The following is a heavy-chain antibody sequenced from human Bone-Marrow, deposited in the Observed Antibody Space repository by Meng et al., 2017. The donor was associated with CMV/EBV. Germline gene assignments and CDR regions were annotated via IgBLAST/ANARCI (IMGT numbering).Heavy chain of an antibody. Sequence: GESLKISCAASGFTFSSYEMNWVRQAPGKGLEWVSYISSSGSTIYYADSVKGRFTISRDNSKNTLYLQMNSLRAEDTAVYYCAKDRGAYYYDSSGYYYYYGMDVWGQGTTVTVSS. V-gene: IGHV3-48*03. CDR1: GFTFSSYE. CDR3: AKDRGAYYYDSSGYYYYYGMDV. J-gene: IGHJ6*02. D-gene: IGHD3-22*01. CDR2: ISSSGSTI.